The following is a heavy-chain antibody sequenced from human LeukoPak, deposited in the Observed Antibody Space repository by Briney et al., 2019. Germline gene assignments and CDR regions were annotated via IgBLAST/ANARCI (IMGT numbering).Heavy chain of an antibody. J-gene: IGHJ5*02. V-gene: IGHV1-2*02. Sequence: ASVKVSCKASGYTFTGYYMHWVRQAPGQGLEWMGWINPNSGGTNYAQKFQGRVTMTRDTSISTAYMELSRLRSDDTAVYYCARVCIAAADNNWFDPWGQGTLVTASS. D-gene: IGHD6-13*01. CDR2: INPNSGGT. CDR3: ARVCIAAADNNWFDP. CDR1: GYTFTGYY.